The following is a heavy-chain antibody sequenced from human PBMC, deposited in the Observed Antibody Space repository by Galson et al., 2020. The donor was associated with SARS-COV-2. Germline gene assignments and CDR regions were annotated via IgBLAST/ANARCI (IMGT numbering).Heavy chain of an antibody. Sequence: GGSLRLSCAASGFSFSNYAMTWVRQAPGKGLEWVSGISDGGHTDYTDSVKSRFTISRDNSKNTLYLQMNSLRADDTSIYYCAKVYSSVWYFDYWGQGTLVTVSS. CDR2: ISDGGHT. CDR1: GFSFSNYA. V-gene: IGHV3-23*01. CDR3: AKVYSSVWYFDY. J-gene: IGHJ4*02. D-gene: IGHD6-19*01.